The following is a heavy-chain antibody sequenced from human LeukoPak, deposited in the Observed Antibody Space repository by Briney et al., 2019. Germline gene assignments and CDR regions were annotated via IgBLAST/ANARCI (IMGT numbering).Heavy chain of an antibody. D-gene: IGHD6-6*01. J-gene: IGHJ4*02. CDR1: GGSISSSSYY. V-gene: IGHV4-61*05. Sequence: SETLSLTCTVSGGSISSSSYYWGWIRQPPGKGLEWIGYIYYSGSTNYNPSLKSRVTISVDTSKNQFSLKLSSVTAADTAVYYCARAVGSVAARPLFDYWGQGTLVTVSS. CDR3: ARAVGSVAARPLFDY. CDR2: IYYSGST.